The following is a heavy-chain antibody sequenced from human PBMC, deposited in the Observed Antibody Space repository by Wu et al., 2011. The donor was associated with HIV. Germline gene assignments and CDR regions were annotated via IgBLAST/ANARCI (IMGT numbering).Heavy chain of an antibody. CDR1: GGTFSSYA. CDR2: IIPIFGTA. Sequence: QVQLVQSGAEVKKPGSSVKVSCKASGGTFSSYAISWVRQAPGQGLEWMGRIIPIFGTANYAQKFQGRVTITADKSTSTAYMELSSLRSEDTAVYYCARDQGDYGDFNYYGMDVWGQGTTVTVSS. J-gene: IGHJ6*02. V-gene: IGHV1-69*14. D-gene: IGHD4-17*01. CDR3: ARDQGDYGDFNYYGMDV.